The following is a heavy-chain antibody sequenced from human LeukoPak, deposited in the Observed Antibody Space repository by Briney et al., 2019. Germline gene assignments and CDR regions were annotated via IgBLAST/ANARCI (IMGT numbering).Heavy chain of an antibody. D-gene: IGHD2-2*01. CDR3: ARPGGRTDY. V-gene: IGHV4-39*01. Sequence: SETLSLTCTVSGGSISSSSYYWGWIRQPPGKGLEWIGSIYYSGSTYYNPSLKSRVTISVDTSKNQFSLKLSSVTAADTAVYYCARPGGRTDYWGQGTLVTVSS. J-gene: IGHJ4*02. CDR2: IYYSGST. CDR1: GGSISSSSYY.